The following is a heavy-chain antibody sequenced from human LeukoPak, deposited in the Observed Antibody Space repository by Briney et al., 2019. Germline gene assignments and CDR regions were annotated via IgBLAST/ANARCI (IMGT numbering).Heavy chain of an antibody. CDR1: GYTFTGYY. J-gene: IGHJ5*02. CDR3: ARETAVAGTYWFDP. Sequence: ASVKVSCKASGYTFTGYYMHRVRQAPGQGLERMGWINPNSGGTNYAQKYQGRVTMTRATSNSTAYLELSRLRSDDTAVYYCARETAVAGTYWFDPWGQGTLVTVSS. V-gene: IGHV1-2*02. CDR2: INPNSGGT. D-gene: IGHD6-19*01.